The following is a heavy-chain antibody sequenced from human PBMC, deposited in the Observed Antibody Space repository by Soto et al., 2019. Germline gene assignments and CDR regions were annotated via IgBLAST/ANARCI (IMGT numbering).Heavy chain of an antibody. V-gene: IGHV3-74*01. CDR2: IYFDGITT. CDR3: ARGGAMGVDY. CDR1: GFTFNTHW. D-gene: IGHD1-26*01. J-gene: IGHJ4*02. Sequence: GGSLRLSCTASGFTFNTHWMHWVRQAPGRGLVWVSRIYFDGITTNYADSVKGRLTVSRDNAKNTVYLHVNTLRDEDTAVYYCARGGAMGVDYWGQGTLVTVSS.